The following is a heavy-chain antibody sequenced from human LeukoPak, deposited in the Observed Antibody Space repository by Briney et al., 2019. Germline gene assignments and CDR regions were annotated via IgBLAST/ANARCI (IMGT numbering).Heavy chain of an antibody. D-gene: IGHD2-2*01. CDR1: GGSISSGGYY. CDR2: IYYSGST. CDR3: ASGRIWSSSTSPEPFDY. Sequence: SQTLSLTCTVSGGSISSGGYYWSWIRQHPGKGLEWIGYIYYSGSTYYNPSLKSRVTISVDTSKNQFSLKLSSVTAADTAVYYCASGRIWSSSTSPEPFDYWGQGTLVTVSS. V-gene: IGHV4-31*03. J-gene: IGHJ4*02.